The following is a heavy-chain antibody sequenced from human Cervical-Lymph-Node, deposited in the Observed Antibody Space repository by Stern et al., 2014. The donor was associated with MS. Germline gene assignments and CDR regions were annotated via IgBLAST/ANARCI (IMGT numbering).Heavy chain of an antibody. CDR1: GFTFSAYT. D-gene: IGHD3-16*01. CDR2: IGSSGGIT. V-gene: IGHV3-21*01. CDR3: ARWGSGSYLDY. J-gene: IGHJ4*02. Sequence: EVQLEESGGGLVKPGGSLRLSCAASGFTFSAYTMHWVRQAPGKGLEWVSYIGSSGGITYYGDSVKGRFTISRDNAQNSLFLQMNSLRADDTAVYYCARWGSGSYLDYWGQGTLVTVSS.